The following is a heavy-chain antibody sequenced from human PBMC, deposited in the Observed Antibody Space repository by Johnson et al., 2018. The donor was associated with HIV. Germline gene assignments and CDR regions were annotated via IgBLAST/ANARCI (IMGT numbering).Heavy chain of an antibody. V-gene: IGHV3-64*04. D-gene: IGHD3-22*01. CDR1: GFTFSRYD. J-gene: IGHJ3*02. CDR3: AKANYYVYAFDI. CDR2: ITNGGST. Sequence: QVQLVESGGGVVQPGRSLRLSCAASGFTFSRYDMHWVRQAPGKGLESVSGITNGGSTYSADSVKGRFTISRDNSKNTLYLHMNSLRVEDTAVYYCAKANYYVYAFDIWGPGTMVTVSS.